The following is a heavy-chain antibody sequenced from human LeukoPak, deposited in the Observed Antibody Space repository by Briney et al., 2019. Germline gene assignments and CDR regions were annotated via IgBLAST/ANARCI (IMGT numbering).Heavy chain of an antibody. CDR2: ISGSGGTA. D-gene: IGHD4-17*01. Sequence: GGSLRLSCAASGFTFSSYAMTWVRQAPGKGLEWVSTISGSGGTAYYADSVKGRFTISRDNSKNTLYLQMNTLRADDTAVYYCAKPGAGADYVDRFDYWGQGSLVTVSS. CDR3: AKPGAGADYVDRFDY. J-gene: IGHJ4*02. V-gene: IGHV3-23*01. CDR1: GFTFSSYA.